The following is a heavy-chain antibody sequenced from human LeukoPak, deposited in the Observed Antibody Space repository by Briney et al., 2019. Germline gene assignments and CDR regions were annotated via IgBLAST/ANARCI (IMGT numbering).Heavy chain of an antibody. V-gene: IGHV4-34*01. CDR2: INHSGST. CDR3: ARGNYYDSSGYYYLWTEANWFDP. D-gene: IGHD3-22*01. J-gene: IGHJ5*02. Sequence: SETLSLTCAVYGGSFSGYYWSWIRQPPGKGLEWIGEINHSGSTNYNPSLKSRVTISVDTSKNQFSLKLSSVTAADTAVYYCARGNYYDSSGYYYLWTEANWFDPWGQGTLVTVSS. CDR1: GGSFSGYY.